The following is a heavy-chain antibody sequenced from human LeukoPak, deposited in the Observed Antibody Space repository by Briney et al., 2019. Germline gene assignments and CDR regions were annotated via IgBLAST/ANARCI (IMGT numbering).Heavy chain of an antibody. Sequence: SETLSLTCTVSGGSISSYYWSWIRQPPGKGLEWIGYIYYSGSTNYNPSLKSRVTISVDTSKNQFSLKLSSVTAADTAVYYCARGGPNYYYYGMDVWGQGTTVTVSS. J-gene: IGHJ6*02. V-gene: IGHV4-59*01. CDR1: GGSISSYY. CDR3: ARGGPNYYYYGMDV. CDR2: IYYSGST.